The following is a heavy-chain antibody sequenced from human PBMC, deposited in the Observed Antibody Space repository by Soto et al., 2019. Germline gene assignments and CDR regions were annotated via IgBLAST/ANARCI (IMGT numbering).Heavy chain of an antibody. J-gene: IGHJ4*02. CDR2: ISGSGGST. Sequence: EVQLLESGGGLVQPGGSLRLSCAASGFTFSSYAMSWVRQAPGKGLEWVSAISGSGGSTYYADSVKGRFTISRDNAKNTLYLQMNSLRAEDTAVYSCATTTPGIAAAGTFDYWGQGTLVTVSS. D-gene: IGHD6-13*01. V-gene: IGHV3-23*01. CDR3: ATTTPGIAAAGTFDY. CDR1: GFTFSSYA.